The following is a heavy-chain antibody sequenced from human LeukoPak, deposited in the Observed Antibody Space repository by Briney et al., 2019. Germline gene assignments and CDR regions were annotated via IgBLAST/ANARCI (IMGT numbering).Heavy chain of an antibody. Sequence: GGSLRLSCAGSGFTFSRYSLSWVRQAPGKGLEWVSSISSSNTIYYADSVRGRFTISRDNAKNSLFLQMNSLRAEDTAVYHCARDPGHYDILTGYYNYWGQGTLVTVSS. CDR3: ARDPGHYDILTGYYNY. CDR1: GFTFSRYS. J-gene: IGHJ4*02. CDR2: ISSSNTI. D-gene: IGHD3-9*01. V-gene: IGHV3-21*01.